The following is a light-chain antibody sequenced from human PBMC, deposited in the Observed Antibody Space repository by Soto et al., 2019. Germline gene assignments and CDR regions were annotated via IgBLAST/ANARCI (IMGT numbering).Light chain of an antibody. CDR2: GHN. J-gene: IGLJ1*01. Sequence: QSVLTQPPSVSGAPGQRVTISCTGSYSNIGAGYEVHWYQQIPGTAPKLLISGHNNRPSGVPDRFFGSKSGTSASLTIIGLQAEDEADYYCSSYTSSSTPCVFGTGTKLTVL. CDR3: SSYTSSSTPCV. CDR1: YSNIGAGYE. V-gene: IGLV1-40*01.